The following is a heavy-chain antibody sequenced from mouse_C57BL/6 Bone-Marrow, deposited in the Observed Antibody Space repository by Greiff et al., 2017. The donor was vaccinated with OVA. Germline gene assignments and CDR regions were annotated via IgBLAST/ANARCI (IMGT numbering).Heavy chain of an antibody. CDR2: IYPGSGST. Sequence: QVQLQQPGAELVKPGASVKMSCKASGYTFTSYWITWVKQRPGQGLEWIGDIYPGSGSTNYNEKFKSKATLTVDTSSSTAYMQLSSLPSEDSAVYYCAGLPRFYWYFDVWGTGTTVTVSS. CDR1: GYTFTSYW. J-gene: IGHJ1*03. CDR3: AGLPRFYWYFDV. V-gene: IGHV1-55*01.